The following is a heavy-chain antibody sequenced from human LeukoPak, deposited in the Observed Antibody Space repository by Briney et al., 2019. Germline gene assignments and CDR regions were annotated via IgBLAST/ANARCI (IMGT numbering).Heavy chain of an antibody. D-gene: IGHD3-10*01. J-gene: IGHJ3*02. Sequence: GGSLRLSCAASGFTFSSHHMNWFRQAPGKGLEWLSYVSDSGSTMYYSDSVKGRFTISRDNSKNTLYLQMNSLRAEDTAVYYCASDYYGSFVYAFDIWGQGTMVTVSS. CDR1: GFTFSSHH. V-gene: IGHV3-48*01. CDR3: ASDYYGSFVYAFDI. CDR2: VSDSGSTM.